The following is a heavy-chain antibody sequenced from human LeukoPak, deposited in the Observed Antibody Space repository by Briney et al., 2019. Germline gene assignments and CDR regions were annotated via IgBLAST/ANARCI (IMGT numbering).Heavy chain of an antibody. V-gene: IGHV3-48*03. D-gene: IGHD2-15*01. CDR1: GFTFSTYE. CDR3: ARVGMAAADI. J-gene: IGHJ4*02. CDR2: ISGGGTTI. Sequence: GGSLRLSCAASGFTFSTYEMNWARQAPGKGLEWVSYISGGGTTIHYADSVKGRFTISRDNAKNSLYLQMNSLRADDTAVYYCARVGMAAADIWGQGTLVTVSS.